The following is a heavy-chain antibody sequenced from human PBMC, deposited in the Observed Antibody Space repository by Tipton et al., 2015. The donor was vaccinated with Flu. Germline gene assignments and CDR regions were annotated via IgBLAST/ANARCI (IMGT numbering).Heavy chain of an antibody. CDR1: RFSISSGDFY. J-gene: IGHJ5*01. V-gene: IGHV4-30-4*08. Sequence: TLSLTCTVSRFSISSGDFYWSWIRQHPGKGLEWIGHIYYTGTTYYNPSLRSRVNIIRDRSKNQFSLNLSFVTAADTAVYYCARRDYSNYVSVPKNWFDSWGQRILVTVSS. CDR3: ARRDYSNYVSVPKNWFDS. D-gene: IGHD4-11*01. CDR2: IYYTGTT.